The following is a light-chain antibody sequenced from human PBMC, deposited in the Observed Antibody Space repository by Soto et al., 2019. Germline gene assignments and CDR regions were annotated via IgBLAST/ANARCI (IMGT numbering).Light chain of an antibody. Sequence: DIQLTQSPFSLSASVGETITIACRRSQSISRDLNWYQQKTGNAPNLLIYAASTLESGVPYRFSGSGSGTDFTLTISSLQLEDFATYYCQQNYSTPLAFGGGTKVDI. J-gene: IGKJ4*01. CDR2: AAS. V-gene: IGKV1-39*01. CDR1: QSISRD. CDR3: QQNYSTPLA.